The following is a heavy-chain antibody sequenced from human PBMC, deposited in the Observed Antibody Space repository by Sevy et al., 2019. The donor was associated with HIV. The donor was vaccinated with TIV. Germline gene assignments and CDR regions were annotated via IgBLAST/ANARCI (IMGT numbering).Heavy chain of an antibody. CDR2: INPNSGGT. CDR1: GYTFTGYY. V-gene: IGHV1-2*02. CDR3: ARARGSSNAFDI. D-gene: IGHD6-6*01. Sequence: ASVKVSCKASGYTFTGYYMHWVRQAPGQGLEGMGWINPNSGGTNYAQKFQGRVTMTRDTSISTAYMELSRLRSDDTAVYYCARARGSSNAFDIWGQGTMVTVSS. J-gene: IGHJ3*02.